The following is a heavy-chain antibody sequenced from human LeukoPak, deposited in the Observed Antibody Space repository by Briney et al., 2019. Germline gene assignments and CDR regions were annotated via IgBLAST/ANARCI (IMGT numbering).Heavy chain of an antibody. CDR3: ARGRGKTLRGSGSYQSWFDP. V-gene: IGHV1-8*01. Sequence: ASVKVSCKASGYTFTSYDINWVRQATGQGLEWMGWMNPNSGNTGYAQKFQGRVTMTRNTSISTAYMELSSLRSEDTAVYYCARGRGKTLRGSGSYQSWFDPWGQGTLVTVSS. CDR2: MNPNSGNT. J-gene: IGHJ5*02. D-gene: IGHD3-10*01. CDR1: GYTFTSYD.